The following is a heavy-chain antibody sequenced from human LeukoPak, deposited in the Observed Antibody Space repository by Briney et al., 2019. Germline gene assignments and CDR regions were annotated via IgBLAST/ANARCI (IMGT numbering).Heavy chain of an antibody. D-gene: IGHD3-3*01. CDR2: ISSSGSTI. V-gene: IGHV3-11*04. CDR1: GFTFSDYY. Sequence: PGGSLRLSCAASGFTFSDYYMSWVRQAPGKGLEWVSYISSSGSTIYCADSVKGRFTISRDNAKNSLYLQMNSLRAEDTAVYYCATNYDFWSGYFYYYYYMDVWGKGTTVTVAS. CDR3: ATNYDFWSGYFYYYYYMDV. J-gene: IGHJ6*03.